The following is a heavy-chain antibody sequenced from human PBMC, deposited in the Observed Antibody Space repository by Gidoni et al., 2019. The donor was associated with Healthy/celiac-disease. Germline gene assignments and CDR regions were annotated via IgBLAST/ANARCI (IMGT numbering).Heavy chain of an antibody. CDR3: ARGGHYYDSSGYYLFDY. CDR2: INPNSGGT. D-gene: IGHD3-22*01. CDR1: GYTFTGYY. V-gene: IGHV1-2*04. Sequence: QVQLVQSGAEVKKLGASVKVSCKAYGYTFTGYYMHWVRQGPGQGLEWMGWINPNSGGTNYAPKFQGCVTMTRDTSISTAYMELSRLRSDDTAVYYCARGGHYYDSSGYYLFDYWGQGTLVTVSS. J-gene: IGHJ4*02.